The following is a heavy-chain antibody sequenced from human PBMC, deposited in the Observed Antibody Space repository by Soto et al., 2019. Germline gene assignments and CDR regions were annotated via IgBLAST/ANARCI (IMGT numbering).Heavy chain of an antibody. D-gene: IGHD3-22*01. V-gene: IGHV4-59*01. CDR2: IYYSGST. Sequence: PSETLSLTCTVSGGSISSYYWSWIRQPPGKGLEWIGYIYYSGSTNYNPSLKSRVTISVDTSKNQFSLKLSSVTAADTAVYYCARSPYDSSGYYLQYYFDYWGQGTLVTVSS. CDR1: GGSISSYY. J-gene: IGHJ4*02. CDR3: ARSPYDSSGYYLQYYFDY.